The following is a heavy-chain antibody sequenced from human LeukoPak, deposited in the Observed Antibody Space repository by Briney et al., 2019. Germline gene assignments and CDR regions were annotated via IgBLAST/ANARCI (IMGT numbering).Heavy chain of an antibody. CDR3: AKKGWEGYYDSSGYFVRNYGMDV. J-gene: IGHJ6*02. V-gene: IGHV3-7*03. D-gene: IGHD3-22*01. CDR1: EFNSRSYL. CDR2: INPDGSQR. Sequence: AGGSLRLSCAASEFNSRSYLVSWVRQAPGKGLEWVATINPDGSQRHYVDSVKGRFTMSRDNAQNSLHLQMNSLRAEDTAVYYCAKKGWEGYYDSSGYFVRNYGMDVWGQGTTVTVSS.